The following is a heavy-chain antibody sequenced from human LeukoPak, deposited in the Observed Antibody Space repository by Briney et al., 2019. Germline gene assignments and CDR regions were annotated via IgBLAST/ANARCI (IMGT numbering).Heavy chain of an antibody. D-gene: IGHD3-10*01. J-gene: IGHJ4*02. CDR1: GGSISSSSYY. CDR2: IYYSGST. V-gene: IGHV4-39*07. Sequence: SETLSLTCTVSGGSISSSSYYWGWIRQPPGKGLEWIGSIYYSGSTYYNPSLKSRVTISVDTSKNQFSLKLSSVTAADTAVYYCARDGGSSYYYGSGSPHYWGQGTLVTVSS. CDR3: ARDGGSSYYYGSGSPHY.